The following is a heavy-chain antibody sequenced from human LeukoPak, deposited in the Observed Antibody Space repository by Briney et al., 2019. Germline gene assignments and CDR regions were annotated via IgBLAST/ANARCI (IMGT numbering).Heavy chain of an antibody. CDR2: IYSGGST. CDR1: EFSVGSNY. D-gene: IGHD1-26*01. J-gene: IGHJ4*02. CDR3: ARVEGEGAHFDY. V-gene: IGHV3-53*01. Sequence: GGSLRLSCAASEFSVGSNYMTWVRQAPGKGLEWVSLIYSGGSTYYADSVKGRFTISRDNAKKSLYLQMHSLRAEDTAFYHCARVEGEGAHFDYWGQGTLVTVSS.